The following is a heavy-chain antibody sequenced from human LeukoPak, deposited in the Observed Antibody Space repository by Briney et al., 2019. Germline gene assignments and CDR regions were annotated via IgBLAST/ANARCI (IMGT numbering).Heavy chain of an antibody. CDR2: IKQDESEI. CDR1: GFSFSSSW. J-gene: IGHJ4*02. V-gene: IGHV3-7*01. CDR3: ARDPKGVVVVPAAHFDY. Sequence: GGSLRLSCAASGFSFSSSWMTWVRQAPGKGLECVANIKQDESEINYVDSVKGRFTISRDNAKNLLYLQMNSLRAEDTAVYYCARDPKGVVVVPAAHFDYWGQGTLVTVSS. D-gene: IGHD2-2*01.